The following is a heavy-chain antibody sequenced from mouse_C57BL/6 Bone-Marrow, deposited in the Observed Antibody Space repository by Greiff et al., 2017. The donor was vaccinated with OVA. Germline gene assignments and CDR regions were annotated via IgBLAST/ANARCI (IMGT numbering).Heavy chain of an antibody. CDR1: GYTFTDYY. D-gene: IGHD1-1*01. Sequence: EVQLQQSGPELVKPGASVKISCKASGYTFTDYYMNWVKQSHGKSLEWIGDINPNNGGTSYNQKFKGKATLTVDKSSSTAYMELRSLTSEDSAVYYCARNLGHYYGSSYKRYFDVWGTGTTVTVSS. V-gene: IGHV1-26*01. CDR3: ARNLGHYYGSSYKRYFDV. J-gene: IGHJ1*03. CDR2: INPNNGGT.